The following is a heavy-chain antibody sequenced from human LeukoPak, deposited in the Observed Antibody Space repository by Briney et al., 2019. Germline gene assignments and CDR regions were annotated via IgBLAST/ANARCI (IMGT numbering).Heavy chain of an antibody. Sequence: PSETLSLTCAVYGGSFSGYYWSWIRQPPGKGLEWIGYIYYSGSTNYNPSLKSRVTISVDTSKNQFSLKLSSVTAADTAVYYCAGGGDYYGSGSFDYWGQGTLVTISS. V-gene: IGHV4-59*01. J-gene: IGHJ4*02. CDR2: IYYSGST. CDR3: AGGGDYYGSGSFDY. CDR1: GGSFSGYY. D-gene: IGHD3-10*01.